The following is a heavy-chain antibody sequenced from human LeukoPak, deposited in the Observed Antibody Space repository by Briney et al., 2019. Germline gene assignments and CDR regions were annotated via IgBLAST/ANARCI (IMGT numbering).Heavy chain of an antibody. CDR3: ARVQAVFQNFDY. J-gene: IGHJ4*02. CDR1: GFTVSSSY. V-gene: IGHV3-66*01. CDR2: MYSGGNT. Sequence: GGSLRLSCAASGFTVSSSYISWVRQAPGKGLEWVSVMYSGGNTYYADSVKGRFTISRDKSKNALHLQMNSLRAEDTAVYHCARVQAVFQNFDYWGQGTLVTVSS.